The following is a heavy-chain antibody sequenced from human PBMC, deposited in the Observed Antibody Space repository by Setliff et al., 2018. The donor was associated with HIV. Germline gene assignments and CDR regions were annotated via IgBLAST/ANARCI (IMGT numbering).Heavy chain of an antibody. CDR1: GGSIRSNRDH. V-gene: IGHV4-39*07. Sequence: SDTLSLTCNVSGGSIRSNRDHWGWIRQTPGKGLEWIGSISYSGNTYYHPSLQSRVTISLDMSKDQFSLKVKSVTAADTAIYYCARDPHYFDRSGYYSYFYFDYWGQGMLVTVSS. J-gene: IGHJ4*02. CDR2: ISYSGNT. CDR3: ARDPHYFDRSGYYSYFYFDY. D-gene: IGHD3-22*01.